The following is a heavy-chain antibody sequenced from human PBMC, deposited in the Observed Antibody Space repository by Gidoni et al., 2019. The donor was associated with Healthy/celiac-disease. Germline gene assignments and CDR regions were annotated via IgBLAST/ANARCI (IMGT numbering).Heavy chain of an antibody. D-gene: IGHD1-1*01. Sequence: CPASGFTFSSYGMHWVRQAPGKGLEWVAVISYDGSNKYYADSVKGRFTISRDNSKNTLYLQMNSLRAEDTDVYYCAKDAEQPSWGQGTLVTVSS. V-gene: IGHV3-30*18. CDR3: AKDAEQPS. CDR2: ISYDGSNK. J-gene: IGHJ5*02. CDR1: GFTFSSYG.